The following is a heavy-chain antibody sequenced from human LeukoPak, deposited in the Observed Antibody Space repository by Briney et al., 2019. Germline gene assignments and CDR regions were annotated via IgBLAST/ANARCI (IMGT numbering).Heavy chain of an antibody. CDR1: GFTFSNPA. Sequence: GGSLRLSCAASGFTFSNPAMSWVRQAPGKGLEWVSTLSGSGITTYYADSVKGRFTIPRDNSKNTLYLQMNSLRAEDTAVYYCAKGIYSSGWSYFDYWGHGTLVTVSS. J-gene: IGHJ4*01. D-gene: IGHD6-19*01. V-gene: IGHV3-23*01. CDR3: AKGIYSSGWSYFDY. CDR2: LSGSGITT.